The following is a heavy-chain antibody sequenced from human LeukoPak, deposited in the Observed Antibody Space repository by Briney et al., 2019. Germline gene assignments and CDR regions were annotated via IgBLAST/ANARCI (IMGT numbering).Heavy chain of an antibody. V-gene: IGHV1-2*02. Sequence: PGASVKVSCKASGYTFTGYYMHWVRQAPGQGLEWMGWINPNSGGTNYAQKFQGRVTMTRDTSISTAYMELSRLTSDDTAVYYCATSAGDYRAGHYYYMGVWGKGTSVTVSS. J-gene: IGHJ6*03. D-gene: IGHD4-11*01. CDR1: GYTFTGYY. CDR2: INPNSGGT. CDR3: ATSAGDYRAGHYYYMGV.